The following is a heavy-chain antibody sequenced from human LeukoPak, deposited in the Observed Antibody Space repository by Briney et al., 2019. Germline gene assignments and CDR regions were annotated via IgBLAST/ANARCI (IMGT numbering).Heavy chain of an antibody. CDR2: IYYSGSA. CDR3: ARGYQLPLDAFDI. V-gene: IGHV4-59*01. D-gene: IGHD2-2*01. J-gene: IGHJ3*02. CDR1: GGSISSYY. Sequence: SETLSLTCTVSGGSISSYYWSWIRQPPGKGLEWIGYIYYSGSANYNPSLKSRVTISVDTSKNQFSLKLSSVTAADTAVYYCARGYQLPLDAFDIWGQGTMVTVSS.